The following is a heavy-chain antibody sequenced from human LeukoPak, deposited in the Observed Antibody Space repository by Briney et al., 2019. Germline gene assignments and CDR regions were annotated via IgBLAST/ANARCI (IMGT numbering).Heavy chain of an antibody. Sequence: GGSLRLSCAASGFTFSSYAMHWVRQAPGKGLEWVAVISYDGSNKYYADSVKGRFTISRDNSKNTLYLQMNSLRAEDTAVYYCAKLGVAAAGPGGPFDYWGQGTLVTVSS. CDR2: ISYDGSNK. CDR3: AKLGVAAAGPGGPFDY. D-gene: IGHD6-13*01. J-gene: IGHJ4*02. CDR1: GFTFSSYA. V-gene: IGHV3-30*04.